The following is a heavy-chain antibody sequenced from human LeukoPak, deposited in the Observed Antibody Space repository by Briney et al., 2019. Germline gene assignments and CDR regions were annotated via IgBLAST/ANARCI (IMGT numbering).Heavy chain of an antibody. CDR1: GFTFSSYW. V-gene: IGHV3-7*01. CDR2: IKEDGSVR. Sequence: GGSLRLSCAASGFTFSSYWMNWVRQAPGKGLEWVAYIKEDGSVRSYADSMKGRFTISRDNAKNSLYLQMNSLRAEDTAVYYCASSRLPGYWGQGTLVAVSS. CDR3: ASSRLPGY. J-gene: IGHJ4*02.